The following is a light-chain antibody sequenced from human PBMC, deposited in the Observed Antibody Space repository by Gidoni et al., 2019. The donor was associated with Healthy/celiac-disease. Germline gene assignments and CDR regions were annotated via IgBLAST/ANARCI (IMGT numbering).Light chain of an antibody. CDR1: QSVGSSY. CDR3: HQYGSSPVT. J-gene: IGKJ1*01. V-gene: IGKV3-20*01. Sequence: VLTTPPGTRSLSPWERATLPCRARQSVGSSYLAWSQQKPGQAPRRLIFGASIRATGIPDRFSGSGSGTDFSLTISILEPEDFAVYYCHQYGSSPVTFGQGTKVEIK. CDR2: GAS.